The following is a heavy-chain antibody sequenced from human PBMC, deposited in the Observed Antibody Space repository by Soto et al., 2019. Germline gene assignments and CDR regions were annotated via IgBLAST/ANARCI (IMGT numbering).Heavy chain of an antibody. D-gene: IGHD1-26*01. V-gene: IGHV1-8*01. CDR2: MEPSSGRT. CDR3: ARGVTAGVDY. CDR1: GYSFTGLD. Sequence: ASVKVSCKASGYSFTGLDINWVRQTTGQGLEWMGWMEPSSGRTGYAQKFQGRVTMTRDTSINTAYMELSSLTSDDTAFYYCARGVTAGVDYWGQGSLVTVSS. J-gene: IGHJ4*02.